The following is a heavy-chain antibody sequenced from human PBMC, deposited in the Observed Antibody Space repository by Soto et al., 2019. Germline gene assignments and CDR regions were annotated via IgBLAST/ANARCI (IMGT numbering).Heavy chain of an antibody. V-gene: IGHV4-4*02. D-gene: IGHD6-13*01. CDR3: ARGYKAAAGTGAHFQH. J-gene: IGHJ1*01. CDR1: GGSISSSNW. CDR2: IYHSGST. Sequence: QVQLQESGPGLVKPSGTLSLTCAVSGGSISSSNWWSWVRQPPGKGLEWIGEIYHSGSTNYNPSLKSRVTKSVDKSKNQLSLKLSSVTAADTAVYYCARGYKAAAGTGAHFQHWGQGTLVTVSS.